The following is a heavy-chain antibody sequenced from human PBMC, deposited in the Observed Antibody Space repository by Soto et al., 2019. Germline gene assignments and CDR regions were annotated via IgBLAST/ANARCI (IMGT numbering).Heavy chain of an antibody. V-gene: IGHV4-39*01. CDR2: IFYSGST. D-gene: IGHD3-22*01. CDR3: ARHSRRYFYDTSSPKAIDY. Sequence: XTLSLPCTVSGGALSSSTYYWGWIRQPPEKGREWIGTIFYSGSTHYNPSLNSRLTISVDTSKNHFSLKLRSLTAADTAVYYRARHSRRYFYDTSSPKAIDYWGQGTLVTVSS. J-gene: IGHJ4*02. CDR1: GGALSSSTYY.